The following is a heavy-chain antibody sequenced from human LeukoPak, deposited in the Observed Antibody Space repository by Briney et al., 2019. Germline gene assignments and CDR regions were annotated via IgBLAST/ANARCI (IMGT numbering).Heavy chain of an antibody. D-gene: IGHD2-2*01. CDR1: GYIFSDYH. J-gene: IGHJ3*01. CDR3: ATYRCTGDSCYADYDAFDF. Sequence: NPGGSLRLSCAASGYIFSDYHMSWIRQAPGKGLEWVSYISGSGGTIYYADSVEGRFTISRDNANNSLFLQMNSLRAEDTAVYYCATYRCTGDSCYADYDAFDFWGQGTTVIVSS. CDR2: ISGSGGTI. V-gene: IGHV3-11*04.